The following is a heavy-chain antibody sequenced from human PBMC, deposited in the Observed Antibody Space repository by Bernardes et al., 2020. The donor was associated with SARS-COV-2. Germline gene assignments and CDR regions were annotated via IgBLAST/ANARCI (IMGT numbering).Heavy chain of an antibody. J-gene: IGHJ4*02. V-gene: IGHV1-8*01. CDR2: MNPDSGHT. D-gene: IGHD3-22*01. CDR3: ARVSSCDSVIYFYDLDF. Sequence: ASVKVSCKASGYTFTSHEINWVRQAPGQGLEWLGWMNPDSGHTGSPQNFRGRITMTGDTSITTAYMELSSLGPEDTAVYYCARVSSCDSVIYFYDLDFWGQGTLVTVSS. CDR1: GYTFTSHE.